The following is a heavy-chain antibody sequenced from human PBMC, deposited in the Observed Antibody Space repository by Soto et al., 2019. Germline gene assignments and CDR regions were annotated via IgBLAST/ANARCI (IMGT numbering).Heavy chain of an antibody. D-gene: IGHD3-22*01. CDR1: GGSISSSSYY. V-gene: IGHV4-39*01. Sequence: SETLSLTCSGSGGSISSSSYYWGWIRQPPGKGLECIGSIYYSGSTYYNPSLKSRVTISVDTSKNQFSLKLSSVTAADTAVYYCARPAFESSGYPYYFDYWGQRTLVTVSS. J-gene: IGHJ4*02. CDR3: ARPAFESSGYPYYFDY. CDR2: IYYSGST.